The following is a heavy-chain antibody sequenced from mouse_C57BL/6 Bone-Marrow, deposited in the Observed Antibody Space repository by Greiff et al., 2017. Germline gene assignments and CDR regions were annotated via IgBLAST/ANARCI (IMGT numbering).Heavy chain of an antibody. CDR2: IHPNSGST. D-gene: IGHD2-2*01. J-gene: IGHJ4*01. Sequence: QVQLQQPGAELVKPGASVKLSCKASGYTFTSYWMHWVKQRPGQGLEWIGMIHPNSGSTNYNEKFKSKATLTVDKSSSTAYMQLSSLTSEDSAVYYGARGQIYYGYDEGMDYWGQGTSVTVSS. CDR3: ARGQIYYGYDEGMDY. CDR1: GYTFTSYW. V-gene: IGHV1-64*01.